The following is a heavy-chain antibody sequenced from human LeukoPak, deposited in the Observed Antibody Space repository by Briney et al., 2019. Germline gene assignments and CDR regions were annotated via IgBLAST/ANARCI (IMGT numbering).Heavy chain of an antibody. D-gene: IGHD1-20*01. Sequence: SETLSLTCTVSGGSISNYYWSWLRQPPGKGLEWIGHIYSTGSTTYSPSLKSRVIMSADTSKDQFSLKVTSVTAADTAVYYCAREGKNYNYYFDYWGQGTLVTVSS. CDR2: IYSTGST. CDR1: GGSISNYY. V-gene: IGHV4-4*08. CDR3: AREGKNYNYYFDY. J-gene: IGHJ4*02.